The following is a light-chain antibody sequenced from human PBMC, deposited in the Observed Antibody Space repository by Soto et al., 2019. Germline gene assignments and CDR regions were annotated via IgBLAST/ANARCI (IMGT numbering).Light chain of an antibody. J-gene: IGKJ3*01. CDR2: GAS. CDR3: QLYCGNSGGFT. CDR1: QSVSSSN. Sequence: EIVLTQSPGTLSLSPGERATLSCRASQSVSSSNLAWYQQKPGQPPRLLIYGASSRVTGIPDRCSGSGSGTDFTLTISRREPEDFPVYYCQLYCGNSGGFTFGPGTKVDIK. V-gene: IGKV3-20*01.